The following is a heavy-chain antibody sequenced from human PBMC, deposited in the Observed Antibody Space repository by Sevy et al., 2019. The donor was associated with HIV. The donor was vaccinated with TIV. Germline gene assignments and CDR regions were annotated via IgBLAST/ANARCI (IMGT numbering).Heavy chain of an antibody. CDR2: FSANGGST. V-gene: IGHV3-23*01. Sequence: GGSLRLSCVASGFTFSNYAMSWVRQAPGKGLEWVSGFSANGGSTKYADSVKGRFTISRDNSKNTLYLQMNSLRAEDTAVHYCAKDRIWELGDAFDIWGQGTMVTVSS. CDR3: AKDRIWELGDAFDI. CDR1: GFTFSNYA. J-gene: IGHJ3*02. D-gene: IGHD1-26*01.